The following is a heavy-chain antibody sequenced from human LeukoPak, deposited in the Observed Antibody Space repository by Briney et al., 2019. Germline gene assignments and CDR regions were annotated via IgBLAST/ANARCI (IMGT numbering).Heavy chain of an antibody. CDR1: GYTFTGYY. CDR2: INPNSGNT. CDR3: ARGEAAGVVNDAFDI. V-gene: IGHV1-8*02. D-gene: IGHD6-13*01. J-gene: IGHJ3*02. Sequence: ASVKVSCKASGYTFTGYYIHWVRQAPGQGLEWMGWINPNSGNTGYAQKFQGRVTMTRNTSISTAYMELSSLRSEDTAVYYCARGEAAGVVNDAFDIWGQGTMVTVSS.